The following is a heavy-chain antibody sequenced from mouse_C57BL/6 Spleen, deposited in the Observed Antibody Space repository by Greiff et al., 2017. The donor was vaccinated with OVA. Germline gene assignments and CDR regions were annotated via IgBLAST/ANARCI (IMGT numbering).Heavy chain of an antibody. CDR1: GYAFSSSW. D-gene: IGHD1-1*01. J-gene: IGHJ2*01. CDR3: ARESLLY. V-gene: IGHV1-82*01. CDR2: IYPGDGDT. Sequence: VQLQQSGPELVKPGASVKISCKASGYAFSSSWMNWVKQRPGKGLEWIGRIYPGDGDTNYNGKFKGKATLTADKSSSTAYMQLSSLTSEDAAVYFCARESLLYWGQGTTLTVSS.